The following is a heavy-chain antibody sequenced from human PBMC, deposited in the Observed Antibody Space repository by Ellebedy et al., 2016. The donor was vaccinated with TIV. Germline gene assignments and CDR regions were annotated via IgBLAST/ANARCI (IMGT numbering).Heavy chain of an antibody. D-gene: IGHD4-17*01. J-gene: IGHJ4*02. CDR3: AKDRLRFLDY. Sequence: PGGSLRLSCAASGFTFSSYGMHWVRQAPGKGLEWEAFIRYDGSNKYYADSVKGRFTISRDNSKNKLYLQMNSLRAEDTAVYYCAKDRLRFLDYWGQGTLVTVSS. CDR1: GFTFSSYG. CDR2: IRYDGSNK. V-gene: IGHV3-30*02.